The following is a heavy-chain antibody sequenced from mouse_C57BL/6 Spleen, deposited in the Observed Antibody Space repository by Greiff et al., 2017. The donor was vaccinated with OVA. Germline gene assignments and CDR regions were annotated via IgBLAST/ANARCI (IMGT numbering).Heavy chain of an antibody. J-gene: IGHJ3*01. CDR1: GYTFTSYW. D-gene: IGHD2-1*01. Sequence: QVQLQQPGAELVRPGSSVKLSCKASGYTFTSYWMDWVKQRPGQGLEWIGNIYPSDSETHYNQKFKDKATLTVDKSSSTAYMQLSSLTSEDSAVYYCARGGNYESFAYWGQGTLVTVSA. V-gene: IGHV1-61*01. CDR2: IYPSDSET. CDR3: ARGGNYESFAY.